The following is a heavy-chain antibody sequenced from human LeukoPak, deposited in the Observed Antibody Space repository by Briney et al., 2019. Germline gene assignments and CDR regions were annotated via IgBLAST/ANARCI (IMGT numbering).Heavy chain of an antibody. CDR3: AKDALWSGYSSFDY. D-gene: IGHD3-3*01. CDR2: IRYDGSNK. J-gene: IGHJ4*02. Sequence: GGSLRLSCAASGFTFSSYGMHWVRQAPGKGLEWVAFIRYDGSNKYYADSVKGRFTISRDNSKNTLYLQMNSLRAEDTAVYYCAKDALWSGYSSFDYWGQGTLVTVSS. CDR1: GFTFSSYG. V-gene: IGHV3-30*02.